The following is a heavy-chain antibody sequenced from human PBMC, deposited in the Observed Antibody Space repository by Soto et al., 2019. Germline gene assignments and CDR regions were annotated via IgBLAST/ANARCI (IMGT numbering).Heavy chain of an antibody. CDR3: ARVSTTFDY. CDR2: INHSGST. V-gene: IGHV4-34*01. CDR1: GCSFLGYY. Sequence: SEPLSLTCAFYGCSFLGYYWSWIRQPPGKGLEWIGEINHSGSTNYNPSLKSRVTISVDTSKNQFSLKLSSVTAADTAVYYCARVSTTFDYWGQGTLVNVSS. D-gene: IGHD1-26*01. J-gene: IGHJ4*02.